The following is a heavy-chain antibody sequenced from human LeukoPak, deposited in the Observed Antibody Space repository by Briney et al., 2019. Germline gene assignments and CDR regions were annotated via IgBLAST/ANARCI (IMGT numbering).Heavy chain of an antibody. Sequence: GSLRLSFAASGFTFSSHAMSWVRQAPGKGLEWVSGISDSGGSTYYADSVKGRFTISRDNSKNTLYLQMNSLRVGDTAVYYCAKCPQRLRYYGMDVWGQGTTVTVSS. CDR2: ISDSGGST. J-gene: IGHJ6*02. CDR1: GFTFSSHA. CDR3: AKCPQRLRYYGMDV. V-gene: IGHV3-23*01. D-gene: IGHD6-25*01.